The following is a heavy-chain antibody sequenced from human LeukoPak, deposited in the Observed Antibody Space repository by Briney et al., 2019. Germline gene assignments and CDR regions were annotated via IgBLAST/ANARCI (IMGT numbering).Heavy chain of an antibody. CDR2: FDPEDGET. D-gene: IGHD3-16*02. V-gene: IGHV1-24*01. CDR3: ALTQPFTFGGVIAYY. J-gene: IGHJ4*02. CDR1: GYTLTELS. Sequence: ASVKVSCKVSGYTLTELSMHWVRQAPGKGLEWMGGFDPEDGETIYAQKFQGRVTMTEDTSTDTAYMELSSLRSEDTAVYYCALTQPFTFGGVIAYYWGQGTLVTVSS.